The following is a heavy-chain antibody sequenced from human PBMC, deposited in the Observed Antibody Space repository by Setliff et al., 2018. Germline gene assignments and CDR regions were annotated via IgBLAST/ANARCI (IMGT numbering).Heavy chain of an antibody. V-gene: IGHV4-59*01. CDR2: IYYSGNT. CDR3: ARGYYNFLSGYYTPYYFDY. Sequence: SETLSLTCTVSGGSIRNYYWSWIRQPPGKGLEWIGYIYYSGNTNYNPSLKSRVTISVDTSKNQFSLKLSSVTAADTAVYLCARGYYNFLSGYYTPYYFDYWGLGTLGTVSS. D-gene: IGHD3-3*01. CDR1: GGSIRNYY. J-gene: IGHJ4*02.